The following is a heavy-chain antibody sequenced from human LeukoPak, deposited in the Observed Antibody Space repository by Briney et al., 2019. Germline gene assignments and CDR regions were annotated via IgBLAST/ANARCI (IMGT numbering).Heavy chain of an antibody. Sequence: PGGSLRLSCAASGFSFTTYWMSWVRQAQGKGLEWVANINQDGTEKYYVDSVKGRFTISRDNAKNSLYLQMNSLRAEDTAVYYCANGNLGAYGDYGLDYWGQGTLVTVSS. CDR2: INQDGTEK. J-gene: IGHJ4*02. D-gene: IGHD4-17*01. V-gene: IGHV3-7*01. CDR3: ANGNLGAYGDYGLDY. CDR1: GFSFTTYW.